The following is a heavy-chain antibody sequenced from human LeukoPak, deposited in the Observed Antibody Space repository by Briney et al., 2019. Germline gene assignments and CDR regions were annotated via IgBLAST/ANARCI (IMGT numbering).Heavy chain of an antibody. CDR2: ISWNSGSI. D-gene: IGHD3-10*01. Sequence: GGSLRLSCAASGFTFDDYAMHWVRQAPGKGLEWVSGISWNSGSIGYADSVKGRFTISRDNAKNSLYLQMNSLRAEDTAVYYCAKNYYGVRDAFDIWGQGTMVTVSS. CDR3: AKNYYGVRDAFDI. V-gene: IGHV3-9*01. J-gene: IGHJ3*02. CDR1: GFTFDDYA.